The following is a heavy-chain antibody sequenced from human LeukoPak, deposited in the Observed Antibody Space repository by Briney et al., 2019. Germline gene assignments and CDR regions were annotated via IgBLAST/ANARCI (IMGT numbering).Heavy chain of an antibody. J-gene: IGHJ5*02. Sequence: SESLTLTCTVSGGPISSTSYLGGWIRKPPGKGLEWIGSICCNGSTFYNPSLKTRVTISVDTSQNQFSLRQSSVTAADTAVYYCARCTNYGDSTGGFDPWGQGTLVTVSS. CDR2: ICCNGST. D-gene: IGHD4-17*01. CDR1: GGPISSTSYL. CDR3: ARCTNYGDSTGGFDP. V-gene: IGHV4-39*01.